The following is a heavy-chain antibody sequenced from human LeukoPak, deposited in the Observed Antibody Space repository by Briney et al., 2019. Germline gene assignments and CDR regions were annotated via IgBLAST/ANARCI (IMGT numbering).Heavy chain of an antibody. CDR1: GFIFSRHA. CDR2: TGLESVHT. Sequence: GGSLRLSCAASGFIFSRHAMSWVRQAPGKGLEWVSTTGLESVHTLCADSVQGRFTVSRDNSRNTLDLQMDNLRVHDTAVYYCAKGDDIGKHPTRAYYFDIWGQGTLVTVSS. D-gene: IGHD5-24*01. J-gene: IGHJ4*02. V-gene: IGHV3-23*01. CDR3: AKGDDIGKHPTRAYYFDI.